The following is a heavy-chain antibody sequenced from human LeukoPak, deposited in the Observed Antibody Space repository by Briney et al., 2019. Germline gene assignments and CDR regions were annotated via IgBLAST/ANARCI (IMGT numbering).Heavy chain of an antibody. J-gene: IGHJ3*02. CDR2: IYHSGST. Sequence: PSETLSLTCTVSGYSISSGYYWGWIRPPPGKGLEWIGSIYHSGSTYYNPSLKRRVTISVDTSKNQFSLKLSSVTAADTAVYYCARAHSSDAFDIWGQGTMVTVSS. CDR3: ARAHSSDAFDI. V-gene: IGHV4-38-2*02. CDR1: GYSISSGYY. D-gene: IGHD6-13*01.